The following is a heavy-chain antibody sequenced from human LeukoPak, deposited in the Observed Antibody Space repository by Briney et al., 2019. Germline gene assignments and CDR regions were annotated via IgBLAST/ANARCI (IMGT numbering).Heavy chain of an antibody. Sequence: PSETLSLTCTVSGGSISSYYWSWIRQPPGKGLEWIGHIHYSGSTYNNPSLRSRVTISVDTSKNQFSLKLSSVTAADTAVYYCARGRYDLWSGYYTSWYFDLWGRGTLVTVSS. V-gene: IGHV4-59*01. J-gene: IGHJ2*01. CDR3: ARGRYDLWSGYYTSWYFDL. D-gene: IGHD3-3*01. CDR1: GGSISSYY. CDR2: IHYSGST.